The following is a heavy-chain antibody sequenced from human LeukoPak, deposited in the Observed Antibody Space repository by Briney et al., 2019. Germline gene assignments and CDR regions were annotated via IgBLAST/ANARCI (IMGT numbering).Heavy chain of an antibody. V-gene: IGHV3-30-3*01. Sequence: GGSLRLSCAVSGFTFSSYAMHWVRQAPGKGLEWVAVISYDGSNKYYTDSVKGRFTISRDNSKNTLYLQMNSLRAEDTAVYYCARAFGYSYGYANLDYWGQGTLVTVSS. CDR1: GFTFSSYA. CDR2: ISYDGSNK. J-gene: IGHJ4*02. D-gene: IGHD5-18*01. CDR3: ARAFGYSYGYANLDY.